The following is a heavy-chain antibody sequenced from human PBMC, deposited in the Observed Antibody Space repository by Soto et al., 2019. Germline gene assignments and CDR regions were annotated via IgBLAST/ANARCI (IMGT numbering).Heavy chain of an antibody. D-gene: IGHD6-13*01. Sequence: PSETLSLTCAVYGGSFSGYYWSWIRQPPGKGLEWIGEINHSGSTNYNPSLKSRVTISVDTSKNQFSLKLSSVTAADTAVYYCARVTAATVPIDYWGQGTLVTVSS. CDR3: ARVTAATVPIDY. V-gene: IGHV4-34*01. J-gene: IGHJ4*02. CDR1: GGSFSGYY. CDR2: INHSGST.